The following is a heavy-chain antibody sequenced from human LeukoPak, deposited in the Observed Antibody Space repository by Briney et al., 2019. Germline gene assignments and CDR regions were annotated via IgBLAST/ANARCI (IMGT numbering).Heavy chain of an antibody. Sequence: GGSLRLSCAASGFTVSSNYMSWVRQAPGKGLEWVAFIRYDGSNKYYADSVKGRFTISRDNSKNTLYLQMNSLRAEDTAVYYCAKAHLLAGEVGATPFDYWGQGTLVTVSS. CDR3: AKAHLLAGEVGATPFDY. CDR1: GFTVSSNY. V-gene: IGHV3-30*02. J-gene: IGHJ4*02. CDR2: IRYDGSNK. D-gene: IGHD1-26*01.